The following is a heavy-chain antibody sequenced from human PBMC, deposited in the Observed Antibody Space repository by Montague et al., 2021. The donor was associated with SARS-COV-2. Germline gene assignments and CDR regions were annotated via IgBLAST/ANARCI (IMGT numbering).Heavy chain of an antibody. V-gene: IGHV4-4*02. J-gene: IGHJ6*02. CDR2: IYYAGNT. Sequence: SETLSLTCAVSDGSIISPNWWTWVRQPPGKVLVWIGEIYYAGNTNYNPSLKSRVTIFIDKSKNHFSLQLSSVTAADTAVYYCARGGTYHYGMDVWGQGTTVAVSS. D-gene: IGHD3-16*01. CDR1: DGSIISPNW. CDR3: ARGGTYHYGMDV.